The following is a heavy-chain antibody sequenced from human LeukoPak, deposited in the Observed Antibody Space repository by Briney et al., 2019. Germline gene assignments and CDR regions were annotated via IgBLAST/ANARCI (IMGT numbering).Heavy chain of an antibody. Sequence: PGGSLRLSRAASGFTFSSYSMNWVRQAPGKGLEWVSYISSSSSTIYYADSVKGRFTISRDNAKNSLYLQMNSLRAEDTAVYYCARERGYSYGYSDYWGQGTLVTVSS. D-gene: IGHD5-18*01. CDR3: ARERGYSYGYSDY. CDR2: ISSSSSTI. J-gene: IGHJ4*02. V-gene: IGHV3-48*01. CDR1: GFTFSSYS.